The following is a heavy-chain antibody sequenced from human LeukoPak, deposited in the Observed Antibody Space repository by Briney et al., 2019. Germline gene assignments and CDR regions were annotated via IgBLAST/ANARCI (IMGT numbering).Heavy chain of an antibody. J-gene: IGHJ4*02. V-gene: IGHV4-38-2*02. D-gene: IGHD4-17*01. CDR1: GYSISSGYY. Sequence: SETLSLTCTVSGYSISSGYYWGWIRQPPGKGLEWIGSIYHSGSTYYNPSLKSRVTISIDTSKNQFSLKLSSVTAADTAVYYCARDLAVTTIWYYFDYWGQGTLVTVSS. CDR3: ARDLAVTTIWYYFDY. CDR2: IYHSGST.